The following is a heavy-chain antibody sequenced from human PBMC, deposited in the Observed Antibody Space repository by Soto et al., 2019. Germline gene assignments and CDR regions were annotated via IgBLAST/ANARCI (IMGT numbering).Heavy chain of an antibody. J-gene: IGHJ6*02. Sequence: VKVSCKASGYSFTRYGIAWARQAPGQGLEWTGWINTYNGNTNCAQNLQGRVTLTTDTSTSTAYMELTSLRSNDTAIYYCAMVDVYVTPSPQDVWGQGTTVTVSS. V-gene: IGHV1-18*01. CDR1: GYSFTRYG. D-gene: IGHD3-16*01. CDR3: AMVDVYVTPSPQDV. CDR2: INTYNGNT.